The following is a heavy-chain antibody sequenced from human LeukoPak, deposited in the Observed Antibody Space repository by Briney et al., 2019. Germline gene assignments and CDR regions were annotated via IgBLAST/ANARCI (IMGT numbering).Heavy chain of an antibody. CDR3: ARRKQVDWYVDY. CDR2: ISGSGGST. V-gene: IGHV3-23*01. D-gene: IGHD3-9*01. CDR1: GFTFSSYA. Sequence: GGSLRLSCAASGFTFSSYAMSWVRQAPGKGLEWVSAISGSGGSTYYADSVKGRFTISRDNAKNSLYLQMNSLRAEDTAVYYCARRKQVDWYVDYWGQGTLVTVSS. J-gene: IGHJ4*02.